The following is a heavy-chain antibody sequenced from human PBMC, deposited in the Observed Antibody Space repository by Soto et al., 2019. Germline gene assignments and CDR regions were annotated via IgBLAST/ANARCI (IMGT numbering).Heavy chain of an antibody. CDR1: GYTFTTYD. CDR2: ISTYNGNT. V-gene: IGHV1-18*01. J-gene: IGHJ6*02. D-gene: IGHD3-10*01. CDR3: ARDPYQLLMLNAPNLYGMDV. Sequence: ASVKVSCKASGYTFTTYDISWVRQAPGQGLEWMGRISTYNGNTNYPQSLQGRLTMTTDTSTTTAYMELRSLRSNDTAVYYCARDPYQLLMLNAPNLYGMDVWGQGTTVPVSS.